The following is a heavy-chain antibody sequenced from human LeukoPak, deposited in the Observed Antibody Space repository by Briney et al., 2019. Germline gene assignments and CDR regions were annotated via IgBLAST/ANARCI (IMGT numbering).Heavy chain of an antibody. D-gene: IGHD1-26*01. Sequence: GGSLRLSCAASGFTFSSYGMHWVRQAAGKGLEWVAVISYDGSNKYYADSVNGRFTISRDNSKNTLSLQMNSLRAEDTAVYYCAKSPSGRSRISRFDYWGQGILVTVSS. CDR3: AKSPSGRSRISRFDY. CDR2: ISYDGSNK. CDR1: GFTFSSYG. J-gene: IGHJ4*02. V-gene: IGHV3-30*18.